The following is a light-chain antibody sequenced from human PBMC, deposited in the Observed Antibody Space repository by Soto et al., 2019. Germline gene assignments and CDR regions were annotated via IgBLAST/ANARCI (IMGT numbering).Light chain of an antibody. J-gene: IGLJ3*02. V-gene: IGLV1-40*01. CDR1: NSNLGAGYD. CDR2: GNR. CDR3: QAYDYSLAAFV. Sequence: QSVLTQPPSVSGVPGQRVTISCTGNNSNLGAGYDVHWYQQLPGAAPKLVVFGNRNRPSGVPEPFSGSKCGTSASLASTGLQAEDEADYYCQAYDYSLAAFVFGGGAKRTVL.